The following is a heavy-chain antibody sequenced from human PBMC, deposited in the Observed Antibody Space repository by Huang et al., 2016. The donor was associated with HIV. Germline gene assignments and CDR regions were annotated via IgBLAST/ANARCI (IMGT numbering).Heavy chain of an antibody. V-gene: IGHV1-69*13. CDR1: GGTFSSYA. CDR2: IIPIFGTA. D-gene: IGHD3-22*01. Sequence: QVQLVQSGAEVKKPGSSVKVSCTASGGTFSSYAISWVRQAPGQGLEWMGGIIPIFGTANYAQKFQGRGTITADESTSTAYMELSSLRSEDTAVYYCARARGYYDSSVSYYFDYWGQGTLVTVSS. J-gene: IGHJ4*02. CDR3: ARARGYYDSSVSYYFDY.